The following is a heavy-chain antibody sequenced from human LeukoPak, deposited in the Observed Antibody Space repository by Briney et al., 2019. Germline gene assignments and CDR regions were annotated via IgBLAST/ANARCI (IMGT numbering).Heavy chain of an antibody. D-gene: IGHD2-2*01. CDR1: RFTFSSYS. CDR2: ISSSGSYI. J-gene: IGHJ6*03. CDR3: ARAYCSSTSCYPVVGYYYYMDV. V-gene: IGHV3-21*01. Sequence: GGSLRLSCAASRFTFSSYSMNWVRQAPGKGLEWVSSISSSGSYIYYADSVKGRFTISRDNAKNSLYLQMNSLRAEDTAIYYCARAYCSSTSCYPVVGYYYYMDVWGKGTTVTISS.